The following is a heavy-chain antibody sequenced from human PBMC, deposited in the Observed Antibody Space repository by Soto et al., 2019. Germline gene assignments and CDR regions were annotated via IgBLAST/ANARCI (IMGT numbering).Heavy chain of an antibody. J-gene: IGHJ4*02. CDR1: GFTFSSFA. Sequence: QVHLVESGGGVVQPGRSLRLSCAASGFTFSSFAVQWLRQAPDTGLEWVAVIARDGSDKHYADSVKGRFTISRDNSKNTLYLQMDSLRPEDTAVYYCESLNGGQDGLYYWGLGTLVTVSS. CDR3: ESLNGGQDGLYY. CDR2: IARDGSDK. V-gene: IGHV3-30-3*01. D-gene: IGHD3-16*01.